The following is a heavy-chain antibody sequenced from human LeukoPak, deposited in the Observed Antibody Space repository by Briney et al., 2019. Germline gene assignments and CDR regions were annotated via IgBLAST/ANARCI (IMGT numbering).Heavy chain of an antibody. CDR3: AKDVAIQLWLGYFDY. Sequence: PGGSLRLSCAASGFTFSSYAMSWVRQAPGKGLEWVSAISGSGGSTYYADSVKGRFTISGDNSKNTLYLQMNSLRAEDTAVYYCAKDVAIQLWLGYFDYWGQGTLVTVSS. J-gene: IGHJ4*02. CDR2: ISGSGGST. D-gene: IGHD5-18*01. CDR1: GFTFSSYA. V-gene: IGHV3-23*01.